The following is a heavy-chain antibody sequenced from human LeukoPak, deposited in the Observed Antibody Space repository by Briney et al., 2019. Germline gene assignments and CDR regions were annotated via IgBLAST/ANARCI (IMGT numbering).Heavy chain of an antibody. CDR3: ARGDNCSGGSCYNY. CDR1: GGSISSYY. Sequence: PSETLSLTCTVSGGSISSYYWSWIRQPAGKGLEWIGRIYTSGSTNYNPSLKGRVTMSVDTSKNQFSLKLSSVTAADTAVYYCARGDNCSGGSCYNYWGQGTLVTVSS. J-gene: IGHJ4*02. D-gene: IGHD2-15*01. V-gene: IGHV4-4*07. CDR2: IYTSGST.